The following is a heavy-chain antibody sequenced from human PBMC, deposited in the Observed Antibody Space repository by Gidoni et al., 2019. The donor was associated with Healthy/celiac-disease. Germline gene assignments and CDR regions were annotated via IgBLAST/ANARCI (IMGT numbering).Heavy chain of an antibody. D-gene: IGHD3-22*01. J-gene: IGHJ4*02. V-gene: IGHV1-18*01. CDR2: ISAYNGNT. CDR3: ARAPYYYASSGSYYYFDY. Sequence: QVQLVQTGAEVKKPGAAVKVACKAHGYTFTSEGISWVRQAPGQGREWRGWISAYNGNTNSAPTLQGSVTMTTDTSTSTAYMELRRLRSDDTAVYYCARAPYYYASSGSYYYFDYWGQGTLVTVSS. CDR1: GYTFTSEG.